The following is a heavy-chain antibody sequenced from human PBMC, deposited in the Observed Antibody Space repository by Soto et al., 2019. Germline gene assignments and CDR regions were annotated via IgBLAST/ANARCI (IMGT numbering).Heavy chain of an antibody. CDR1: GYTFTSYG. D-gene: IGHD6-13*01. Sequence: ASVKVSCKASGYTFTSYGISWVRQAPGQGLEWMGWISAYNGNTNYAQKLQGRVTITRDTSTSTAYMELSSLRSEDTAVYYCARAGRYSSSWYLDYWGQGTLVTVSS. J-gene: IGHJ4*02. CDR2: ISAYNGNT. V-gene: IGHV1-18*01. CDR3: ARAGRYSSSWYLDY.